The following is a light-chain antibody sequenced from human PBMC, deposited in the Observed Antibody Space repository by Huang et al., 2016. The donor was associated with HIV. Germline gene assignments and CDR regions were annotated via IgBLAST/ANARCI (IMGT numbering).Light chain of an antibody. Sequence: IQMTQSPSSLSASVGDRVTITCRASQAISNSLVWYQQKPGKAPKLLLFAASRLDSGVPSRFRVSGSGTDYTLTISSLQPEDFATYYCQQYFTTPLAFGGGTKVEIK. CDR3: QQYFTTPLA. CDR1: QAISNS. CDR2: AAS. V-gene: IGKV1-NL1*01. J-gene: IGKJ4*01.